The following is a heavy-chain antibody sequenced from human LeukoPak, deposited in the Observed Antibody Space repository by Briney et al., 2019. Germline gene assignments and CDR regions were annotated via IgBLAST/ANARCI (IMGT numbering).Heavy chain of an antibody. D-gene: IGHD3-10*01. CDR2: IYTGNST. J-gene: IGHJ5*02. CDR3: VGYHSESPAP. V-gene: IGHV3-53*01. Sequence: GGSLRLSCAASGFTINTNYMSWVRQAPGKGLEWVSGIYTGNSTSYADSVRGRFTISRDNSKNTFYLQMNSLRAEDTAVYYCVGYHSESPAPWGQGTLLTVSS. CDR1: GFTINTNY.